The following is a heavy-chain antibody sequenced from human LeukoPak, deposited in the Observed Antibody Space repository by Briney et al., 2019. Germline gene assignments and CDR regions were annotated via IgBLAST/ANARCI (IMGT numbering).Heavy chain of an antibody. J-gene: IGHJ6*02. CDR3: ARVVRGYCSSTSCSGYYYYYGMDV. CDR1: GGSFSGYY. Sequence: SETLSLTCAVYGGSFSGYYWSWIRQPPGKGLEWIGEINHSGSTNYNPSLKCRVTISVDTSKNQFSLKLSSVTAADTAVYYCARVVRGYCSSTSCSGYYYYYGMDVWGQGTTVTVSS. V-gene: IGHV4-34*01. D-gene: IGHD2-2*01. CDR2: INHSGST.